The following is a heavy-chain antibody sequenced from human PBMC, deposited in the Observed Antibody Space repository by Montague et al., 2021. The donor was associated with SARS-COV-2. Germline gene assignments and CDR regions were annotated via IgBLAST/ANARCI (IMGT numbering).Heavy chain of an antibody. V-gene: IGHV3-21*01. J-gene: IGHJ4*02. Sequence: SLRLSCAASGFTFSSYSMNWVRQAPGKVLEWVSSISSSSSYIYXXXSXKGRFTISRDNAKNSLYLQLNSLRAEATAVYYCARDRDSSGWFDYWGQGTLVTVSS. D-gene: IGHD6-19*01. CDR3: ARDRDSSGWFDY. CDR1: GFTFSSYS. CDR2: ISSSSSYI.